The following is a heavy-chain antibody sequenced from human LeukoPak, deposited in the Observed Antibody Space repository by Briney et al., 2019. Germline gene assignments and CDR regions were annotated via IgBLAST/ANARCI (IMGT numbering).Heavy chain of an antibody. CDR2: INPNSGGT. CDR3: ARPLTKGVEAYDY. CDR1: GYTFTGYY. D-gene: IGHD1-26*01. V-gene: IGHV1-2*06. J-gene: IGHJ4*02. Sequence: ASVKVSCKASGYTFTGYYMHWVRQAPGQGLEWMGRINPNSGGTNYAQKFQGRVTMTRDTSISTAYMELSRLRSDDTAVYYCARPLTKGVEAYDYWGQGILVTVSS.